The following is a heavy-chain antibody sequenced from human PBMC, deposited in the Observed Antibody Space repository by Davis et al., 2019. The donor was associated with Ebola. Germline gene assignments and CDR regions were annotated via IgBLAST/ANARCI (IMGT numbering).Heavy chain of an antibody. CDR1: GGTFSSYA. D-gene: IGHD5-12*01. Sequence: AASVKVSCKASGGTFSSYAISWVRQAPGQGLEWMGGTIPIFGTANYAQKFQGRVTITADESTSTAYMELSSLRSEDTAVYYCARGTAKSIVATITHYYYGMDVWGQGTTVTVSS. J-gene: IGHJ6*02. CDR2: TIPIFGTA. CDR3: ARGTAKSIVATITHYYYGMDV. V-gene: IGHV1-69*13.